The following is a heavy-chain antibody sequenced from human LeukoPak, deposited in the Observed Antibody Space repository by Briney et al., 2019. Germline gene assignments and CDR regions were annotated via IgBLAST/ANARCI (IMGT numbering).Heavy chain of an antibody. Sequence: SVKVSCKASGGTFSSYAISWVRQAPGQGLEWMGGIIPIFGTANYAQKFQGRVTITADESTSTAYMELSSLRSEDTAVYYCARRVQYYDILTGYWNNWFDPWGQGTLVTVSS. D-gene: IGHD3-9*01. CDR1: GGTFSSYA. CDR3: ARRVQYYDILTGYWNNWFDP. J-gene: IGHJ5*02. V-gene: IGHV1-69*13. CDR2: IIPIFGTA.